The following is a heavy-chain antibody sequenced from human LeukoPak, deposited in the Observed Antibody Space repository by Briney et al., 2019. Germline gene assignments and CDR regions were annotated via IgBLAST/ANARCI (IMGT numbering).Heavy chain of an antibody. CDR2: IYTSGST. CDR1: GGSISSYY. Sequence: PSETLSLTCTVSGGSISSYYWSWIRQPAGKGLEWIGRIYTSGSTNYNPSLKSRVTMSVDTSKNQFSLKLSSVTAADTAVYYCARVGDYYDSSGYQSAFDYWGQGTLVTVSS. J-gene: IGHJ4*02. CDR3: ARVGDYYDSSGYQSAFDY. V-gene: IGHV4-4*07. D-gene: IGHD3-22*01.